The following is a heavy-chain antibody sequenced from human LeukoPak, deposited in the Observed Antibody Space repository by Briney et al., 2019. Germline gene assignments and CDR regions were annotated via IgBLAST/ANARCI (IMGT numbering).Heavy chain of an antibody. CDR1: GYTFTSDG. D-gene: IGHD3-22*01. V-gene: IGHV1-18*01. CDR3: ARTPGMVVVKTFYCMDV. Sequence: ASVKVSCKTSGYTFTSDGISWVRQAPGQGLEWMGWIGTYKGNTNYAQMFQGRVTMTTDTSTSTAYMELRNLRSDDTAVYYCARTPGMVVVKTFYCMDVWGQGTTVTVSS. J-gene: IGHJ6*02. CDR2: IGTYKGNT.